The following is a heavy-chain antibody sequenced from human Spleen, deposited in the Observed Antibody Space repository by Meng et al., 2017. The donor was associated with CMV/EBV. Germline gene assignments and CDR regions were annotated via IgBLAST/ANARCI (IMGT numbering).Heavy chain of an antibody. J-gene: IGHJ4*02. Sequence: ASVKVSCKASGYTFTNYYMHWVRQAPGQGLEWMGMINSAGGSTGYAQKFQGRVILARDTSTSTVYMELSSLRSEDTAVYYCTREVAGTPLGFEDYWGQGTLVTVSS. D-gene: IGHD1-7*01. CDR2: INSAGGST. V-gene: IGHV1-46*01. CDR1: GYTFTNYY. CDR3: TREVAGTPLGFEDY.